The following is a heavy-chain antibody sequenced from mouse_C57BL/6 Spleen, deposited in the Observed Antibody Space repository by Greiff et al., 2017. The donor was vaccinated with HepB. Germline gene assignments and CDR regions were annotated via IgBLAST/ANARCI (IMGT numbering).Heavy chain of an antibody. Sequence: QVQLKESGPELVKPGASVKISCKASGYSFTSYYIHWVKQRPGQGLEWIGWIYPGSGNTKYNEKFKGKATLTADTSSSTAYMQLSSLTSEDSAVYYCAEANWVWYFDVWGTGTTVTVSS. CDR1: GYSFTSYY. V-gene: IGHV1-66*01. D-gene: IGHD4-1*02. CDR2: IYPGSGNT. CDR3: AEANWVWYFDV. J-gene: IGHJ1*03.